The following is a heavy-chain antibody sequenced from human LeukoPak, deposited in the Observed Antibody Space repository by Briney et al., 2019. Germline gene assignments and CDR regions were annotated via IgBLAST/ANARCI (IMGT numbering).Heavy chain of an antibody. CDR2: ISYDGINK. D-gene: IGHD3-22*01. CDR3: ARGAYYDSSGYSDY. V-gene: IGHV3-30-3*01. CDR1: GFTFSSYV. J-gene: IGHJ4*02. Sequence: GGSLRLSCAASGFTFSSYVMNWVRQGPGKGLEWVAVISYDGINKDYADFVKGRFTISRDNSENTLYLQMNSLRAEDTAVYYCARGAYYDSSGYSDYWGQGTLVTVSS.